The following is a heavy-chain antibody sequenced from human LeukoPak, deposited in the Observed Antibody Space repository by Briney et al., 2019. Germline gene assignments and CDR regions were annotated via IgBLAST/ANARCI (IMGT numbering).Heavy chain of an antibody. J-gene: IGHJ4*02. CDR2: ISSSSSYI. CDR1: GFTFSSYS. V-gene: IGHV3-21*01. CDR3: HTYYYDSSGVYYFDY. Sequence: GGSLRLSCAASGFTFSSYSMNWVRQAPGKGLEWVSSISSSSSYIYYADSVKGRFTISRDNAKNSLYLQMNSLRAEDTAVYYCHTYYYDSSGVYYFDYWGQGTLVTVSS. D-gene: IGHD3-22*01.